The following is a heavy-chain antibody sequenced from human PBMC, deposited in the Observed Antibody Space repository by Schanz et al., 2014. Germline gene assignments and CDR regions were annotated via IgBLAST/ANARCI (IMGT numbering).Heavy chain of an antibody. J-gene: IGHJ2*01. D-gene: IGHD3-9*01. Sequence: VQLVESGGGVVQPGRSLRLSCAASGFTFSTCPMHWVRQAPDKGLEWVSSVSHGGTYIYYADSVRGRFTISRDNAKNSLFLQMHSLRADDTAVYYCARSTYYDILTGQTHTRVDVRYFDLWGRGTLVTVSS. CDR1: GFTFSTCP. CDR3: ARSTYYDILTGQTHTRVDVRYFDL. CDR2: VSHGGTYI. V-gene: IGHV3-21*01.